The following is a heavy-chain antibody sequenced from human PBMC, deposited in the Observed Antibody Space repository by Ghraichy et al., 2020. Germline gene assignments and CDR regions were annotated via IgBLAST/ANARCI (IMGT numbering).Heavy chain of an antibody. V-gene: IGHV4-34*01. J-gene: IGHJ5*02. D-gene: IGHD3-3*01. CDR2: INHSGST. Sequence: SETLSLTCAVYGGSFSGYYWSWIRQPPGKGLEWIGEINHSGSTNYNPSLKSRVTISVDTSKNQFSLKLSSVTAADTAVYYCARGRVFWSGYYMAPKGRWFDPWGQGTLVTVSS. CDR1: GGSFSGYY. CDR3: ARGRVFWSGYYMAPKGRWFDP.